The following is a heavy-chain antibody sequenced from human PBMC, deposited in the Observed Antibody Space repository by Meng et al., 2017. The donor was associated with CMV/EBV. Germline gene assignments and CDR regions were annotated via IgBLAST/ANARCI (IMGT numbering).Heavy chain of an antibody. V-gene: IGHV1-18*01. J-gene: IGHJ6*02. CDR3: ARARVDDVLTGYLPQGDVYYYGMDV. Sequence: ASVKVSCKASGGTFSGYAISWVRQAPGQGLEWMGWISAYNGNTNYAQKLQGRVTMTTDTSTSTAYMDLRDLRFDDTAVYYCARARVDDVLTGYLPQGDVYYYGMDVWGLGTTVTVSS. CDR1: GGTFSGYA. D-gene: IGHD3-9*01. CDR2: ISAYNGNT.